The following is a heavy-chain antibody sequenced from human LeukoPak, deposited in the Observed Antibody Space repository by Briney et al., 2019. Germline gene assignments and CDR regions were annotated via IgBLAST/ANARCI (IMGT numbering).Heavy chain of an antibody. D-gene: IGHD5-24*01. Sequence: GGSLRLSCAASGFTFSSYWKSWVRQAPGKGLEWVAVISYDGSNKYYADSVKGRFTISRDNSKNTLYLQMNSLRAEDTAVYYCARDLAEMATGRVDYWGQGTLVTVSS. CDR3: ARDLAEMATGRVDY. CDR1: GFTFSSYW. V-gene: IGHV3-30-3*01. CDR2: ISYDGSNK. J-gene: IGHJ4*02.